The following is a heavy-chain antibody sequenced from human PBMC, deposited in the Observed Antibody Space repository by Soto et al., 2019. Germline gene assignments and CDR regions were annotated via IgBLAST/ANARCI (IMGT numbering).Heavy chain of an antibody. CDR3: ARAISGYVT. D-gene: IGHD5-12*01. J-gene: IGHJ5*02. CDR1: GITYSTYA. V-gene: IGHV1-3*04. CDR2: INTGNGNT. Sequence: QVQLVQSGAEVKKPGASVKVSCKASGITYSTYAIHWVRQAPGQGLEWMGWINTGNGNTRYSQRFQGRVTLTTDTSASTAYMDLSSLTSEDTAVYYCARAISGYVTWGQGALSTASS.